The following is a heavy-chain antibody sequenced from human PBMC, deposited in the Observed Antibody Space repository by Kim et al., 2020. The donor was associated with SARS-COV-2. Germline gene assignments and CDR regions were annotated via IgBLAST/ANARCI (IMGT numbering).Heavy chain of an antibody. J-gene: IGHJ3*02. CDR1: GYTFTSYA. D-gene: IGHD3-22*01. CDR2: INAGNGNT. CDR3: ARVRLRRITMIVVVHDAFDI. Sequence: ASVKVSCKASGYTFTSYAMHWVRQAPGQRLEWMGWINAGNGNTKYSQKFQGRVTITRDTSASTAYMELSSLRSEDTAVYYCARVRLRRITMIVVVHDAFDIWGQGTMVTVSS. V-gene: IGHV1-3*01.